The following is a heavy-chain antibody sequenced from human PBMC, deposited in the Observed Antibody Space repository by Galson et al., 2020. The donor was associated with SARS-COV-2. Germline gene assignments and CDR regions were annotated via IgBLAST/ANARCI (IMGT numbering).Heavy chain of an antibody. J-gene: IGHJ5*02. CDR3: ARYSLDCGGDCYWGWFDP. CDR2: IYYSGST. D-gene: IGHD2-21*01. CDR1: GGSISSSSYY. Sequence: SETLSLTCNVSGGSISSSSYYWGWIRQPPGKGLEWIGSIYYSGSTYYNPSLKSPVTISVDTSKNQFSLKLSSVTAADTAVYYCARYSLDCGGDCYWGWFDPWGQGTLVTVSS. V-gene: IGHV4-39*07.